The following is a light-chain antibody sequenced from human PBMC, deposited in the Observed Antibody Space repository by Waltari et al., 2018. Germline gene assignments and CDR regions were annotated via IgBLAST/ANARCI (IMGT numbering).Light chain of an antibody. V-gene: IGKV1-9*01. CDR1: QDISNY. CDR2: AAS. J-gene: IGKJ4*01. Sequence: DIQMTQSPSSLSASVGDRVTITCQASQDISNYLNWYQQKPGKAPKFLIHAASTLQSGVPSRFSGGGSGTEFSLTISSLQPEDFASYHCQQVNSYPRTFGGGTKVEI. CDR3: QQVNSYPRT.